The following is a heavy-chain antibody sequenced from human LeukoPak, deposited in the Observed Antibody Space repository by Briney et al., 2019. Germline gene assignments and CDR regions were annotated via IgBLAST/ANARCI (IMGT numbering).Heavy chain of an antibody. Sequence: GGSLRLSCAASGFTVSSNSMSWVRQAPGKGLEWVSIIYSGGSTYNADSVKGRFTISRDNSKNTLYLQMNSLRAEDTAVYYCAKGDHGDQDYYYAMDVWGQGTTVTVSS. J-gene: IGHJ6*02. CDR2: IYSGGST. D-gene: IGHD4-17*01. CDR3: AKGDHGDQDYYYAMDV. V-gene: IGHV3-53*01. CDR1: GFTVSSNS.